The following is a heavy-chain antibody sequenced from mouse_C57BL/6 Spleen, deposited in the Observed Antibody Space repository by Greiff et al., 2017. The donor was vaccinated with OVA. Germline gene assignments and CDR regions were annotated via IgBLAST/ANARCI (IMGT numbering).Heavy chain of an antibody. CDR3: VRSERLLLLRSYLEV. CDR2: INPNNGGT. CDR1: GYTFTDYN. J-gene: IGHJ1*03. Sequence: VQLQQSGPELVKPGASVKIPCKASGYTFTDYNMDWVKQSHGQSLEWIGDINPNNGGTIYNQKFKGKATLTVDKSSSTAYMELRSLTSEDTAVYYCVRSERLLLLRSYLEVWGTGTTVTVSS. D-gene: IGHD1-1*01. V-gene: IGHV1-18*01.